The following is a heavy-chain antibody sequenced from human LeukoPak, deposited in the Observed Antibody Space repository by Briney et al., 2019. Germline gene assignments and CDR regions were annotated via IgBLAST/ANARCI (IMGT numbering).Heavy chain of an antibody. J-gene: IGHJ4*02. D-gene: IGHD3-22*01. CDR3: ATRNYYDSTGYYNY. CDR2: INHRGST. Sequence: PSETLSLTCAVSGGSVSSDTWWTWVRQPPGKGLEGFGEINHRGSTNDNPSLKSRVTISLDKSKNQFSLKLSSVTAADTAVYYCATRNYYDSTGYYNYWGQGIPVTVSS. CDR1: GGSVSSDTW. V-gene: IGHV4-4*02.